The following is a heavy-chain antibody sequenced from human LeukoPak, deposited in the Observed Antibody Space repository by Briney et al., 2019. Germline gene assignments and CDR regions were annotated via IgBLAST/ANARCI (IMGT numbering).Heavy chain of an antibody. J-gene: IGHJ4*02. CDR2: IRYDGSDK. CDR1: GLIFTDYG. V-gene: IGHV3-30*02. CDR3: AEEGTASKPSDLDY. D-gene: IGHD1/OR15-1a*01. Sequence: PGGSLRLSCAASGLIFTDYGMHWLRQAPGKGLEWLTFIRYDGSDKYYADSVKGRFTISRDNSKNTLYLQMNSLTSEDTAVYYCAEEGTASKPSDLDYWGQGILVTVSS.